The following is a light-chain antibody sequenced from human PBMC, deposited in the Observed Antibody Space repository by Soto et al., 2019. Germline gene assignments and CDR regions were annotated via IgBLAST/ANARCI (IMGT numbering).Light chain of an antibody. J-gene: IGKJ3*01. Sequence: EIVLTQSPGTLSLSPGERATLSCRASQSVSSSYLAWYQQKPGQAPRLLIYGASSRATGIRDRFSGSGSGTDFTLTISRLEPEDVAVYYCQQYGNLCFTFGPGTKVDIK. CDR2: GAS. CDR1: QSVSSSY. CDR3: QQYGNLCFT. V-gene: IGKV3-20*01.